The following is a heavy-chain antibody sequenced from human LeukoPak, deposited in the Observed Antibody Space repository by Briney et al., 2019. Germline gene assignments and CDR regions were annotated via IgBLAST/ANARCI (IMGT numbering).Heavy chain of an antibody. CDR1: GFTFSSYS. V-gene: IGHV3-21*01. J-gene: IGHJ6*04. CDR3: ARDPQGTTGTTGGMDA. CDR2: ISSSSSYI. Sequence: PGGSLRLSCAASGFTFSSYSMNWVRQAPGKGLEWVSSISSSSSYIYYADSVKGRFTISRDNAKNSLYLQMNSLRAEDTAVYYCARDPQGTTGTTGGMDAWGKGTTVTVSS. D-gene: IGHD1-1*01.